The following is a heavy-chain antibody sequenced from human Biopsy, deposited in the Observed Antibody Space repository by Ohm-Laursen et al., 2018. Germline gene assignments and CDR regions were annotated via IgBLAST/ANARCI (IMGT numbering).Heavy chain of an antibody. V-gene: IGHV3-23*01. J-gene: IGHJ4*02. CDR1: PLPIDDYA. CDR3: AKDQGYYYDRSVYYYFDY. D-gene: IGHD3-22*01. Sequence: SLRLSCAASPLPIDDYAMSWVRQAPGKGLEWVSAITSSGDTTYYSDSVKGRFTISRDSSKNTLHLQMNSPRAEDTAVYYCAKDQGYYYDRSVYYYFDYWGQGTLVTVSS. CDR2: ITSSGDTT.